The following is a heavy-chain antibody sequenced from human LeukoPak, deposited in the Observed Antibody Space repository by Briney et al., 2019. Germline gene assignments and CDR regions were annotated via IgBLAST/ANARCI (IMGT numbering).Heavy chain of an antibody. Sequence: GSLRLSCAASGFTFSSYAMSWIRQSPGKGLEWIGNIYYSGSTNYNPSLKSRVTISIDTSKSQFSLKLNSVTAADTAVYYCARQGAVAGTTTIGGKPDYWGQGTLVTVSS. CDR1: GFTFSSYA. V-gene: IGHV4-59*01. J-gene: IGHJ4*02. CDR2: IYYSGST. D-gene: IGHD6-19*01. CDR3: ARQGAVAGTTTIGGKPDY.